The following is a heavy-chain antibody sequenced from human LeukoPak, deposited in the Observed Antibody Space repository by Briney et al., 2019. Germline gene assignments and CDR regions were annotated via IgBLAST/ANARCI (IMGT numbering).Heavy chain of an antibody. D-gene: IGHD3-3*01. J-gene: IGHJ4*02. Sequence: GGSLRLSCAAGFTFSSYAMHWVRQAPGKGLAWVAVISYDGSKKYYADSVKGRFTISRDNSKNTLYLQMNSLRAEDTAVYYCAKGRLTHYDFWSGYSILPPDGVFDYWGQGTLVTVSS. CDR3: AKGRLTHYDFWSGYSILPPDGVFDY. CDR2: ISYDGSKK. CDR1: GFTFSSYA. V-gene: IGHV3-30*18.